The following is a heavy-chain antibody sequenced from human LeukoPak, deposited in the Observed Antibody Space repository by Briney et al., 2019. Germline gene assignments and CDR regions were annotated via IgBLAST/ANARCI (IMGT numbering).Heavy chain of an antibody. CDR1: GFTFSSYA. CDR2: ISYDGSNK. Sequence: GRSLRLSCAASGFTFSSYAMHWVRQAPGKGLEWVAVISYDGSNKYYADSVKDRFTISRDNSKNTLYLQMNSLRAEDTAVYYCARHHYGSGSDDAFDIWGQGTMVTVSS. V-gene: IGHV3-30*04. J-gene: IGHJ3*02. D-gene: IGHD3-10*01. CDR3: ARHHYGSGSDDAFDI.